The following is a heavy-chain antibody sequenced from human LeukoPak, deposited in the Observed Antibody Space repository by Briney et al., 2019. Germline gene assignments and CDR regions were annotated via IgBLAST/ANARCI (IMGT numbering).Heavy chain of an antibody. V-gene: IGHV3-21*06. CDR1: GFNFNNYW. D-gene: IGHD3-9*01. CDR3: ARVLLGMSAFDL. J-gene: IGHJ3*01. CDR2: INSGNNYI. Sequence: GGSLRLSCAASGFNFNNYWMTWVRQAPGKALEWVSSINSGNNYIYYADSVKGRFTISRDNAKNSLFLQMNSLRADDTAVYSCARVLLGMSAFDLWGQGTMVSVSS.